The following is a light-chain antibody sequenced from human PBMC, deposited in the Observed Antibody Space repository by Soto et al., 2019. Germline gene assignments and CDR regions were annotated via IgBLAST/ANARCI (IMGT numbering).Light chain of an antibody. CDR2: EAS. CDR1: QTITTW. CDR3: QHYKSYPWT. Sequence: DIQMTHSPSTLSASVCDIVTTTCRASQTITTWLAWYQQKPGKAPKLLIYEASSLESGVPSRFSVSGSGTEFTLTISSLQPDDFATYYCQHYKSYPWTFGQGTKVDIK. V-gene: IGKV1-5*03. J-gene: IGKJ1*01.